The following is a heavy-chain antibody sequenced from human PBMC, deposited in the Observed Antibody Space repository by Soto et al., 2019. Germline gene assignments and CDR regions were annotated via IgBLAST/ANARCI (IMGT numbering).Heavy chain of an antibody. Sequence: PGGSLRLSCTASGFTVTNYYMSWVRPAPGKGLEWVSAISGSGISTYYADSVKGRFTISRDNSKNTLYLQMNSLRAEDTAVYYCAKEYEYSSGWERIDYWGQGTLVTVSS. V-gene: IGHV3-23*01. CDR3: AKEYEYSSGWERIDY. CDR2: ISGSGIST. J-gene: IGHJ4*02. CDR1: GFTVTNYY. D-gene: IGHD6-19*01.